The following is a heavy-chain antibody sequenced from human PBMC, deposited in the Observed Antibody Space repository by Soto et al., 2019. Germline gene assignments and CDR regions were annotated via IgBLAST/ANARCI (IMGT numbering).Heavy chain of an antibody. Sequence: KIXGTLSRTCAVSGYSISSGYYWCWIRQPPGTGLAWIGSIYHIGSTYYNPSLKSRVTISVDTSKNQFSLKLSSVTAADTAVYYCARAAGLHDYVWGSYRCIRFDPWGQTTLVTVSS. CDR1: GYSISSGYY. J-gene: IGHJ5*02. CDR3: ARAAGLHDYVWGSYRCIRFDP. D-gene: IGHD3-16*02. V-gene: IGHV4-38-2*01. CDR2: IYHIGST.